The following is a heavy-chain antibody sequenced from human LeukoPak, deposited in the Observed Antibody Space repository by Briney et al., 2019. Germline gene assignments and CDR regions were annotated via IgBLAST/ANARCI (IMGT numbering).Heavy chain of an antibody. Sequence: ASVKVSCKASGYTFTSYDINWVRQATGQGPEWMGWMNPSSDNTGYAQKFQGRVTMTRNTSISTAYMELSSLRSEDTAVYYCATGVVPIWFDPWGQGTLVTVSS. CDR3: ATGVVPIWFDP. CDR2: MNPSSDNT. J-gene: IGHJ5*02. CDR1: GYTFTSYD. D-gene: IGHD3-3*01. V-gene: IGHV1-8*01.